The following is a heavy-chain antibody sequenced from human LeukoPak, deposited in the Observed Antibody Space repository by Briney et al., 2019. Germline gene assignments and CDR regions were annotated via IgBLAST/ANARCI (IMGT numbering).Heavy chain of an antibody. J-gene: IGHJ5*02. D-gene: IGHD3-3*01. CDR2: ISCSGGST. V-gene: IGHV3-23*01. CDR3: AKWGAAYDFWSGYLPNWFDP. Sequence: GGSLRLSCAASGFTFSSYAMSWVRQAPGKGLEWVSAISCSGGSTYYADSVKGRFTISRDNSKNTLYLQMNSLRAEDTAVYYCAKWGAAYDFWSGYLPNWFDPWGQGTLVTVSS. CDR1: GFTFSSYA.